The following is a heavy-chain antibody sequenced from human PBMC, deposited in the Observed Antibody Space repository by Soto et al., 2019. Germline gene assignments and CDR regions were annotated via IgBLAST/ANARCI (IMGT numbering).Heavy chain of an antibody. CDR2: IYHSGST. J-gene: IGHJ6*02. CDR3: ARGQVGASYGMDV. V-gene: IGHV4-30-2*01. CDR1: GGSISSGGYS. D-gene: IGHD1-26*01. Sequence: SSETLSLTCAVSGGSISSGGYSWSWIRQPPGKGLEWIGYIYHSGSTYYNPSLKSRVTISVDRSKNQFSLKLSSVTAADTAVYYCARGQVGASYGMDVWGQGTTVTVSS.